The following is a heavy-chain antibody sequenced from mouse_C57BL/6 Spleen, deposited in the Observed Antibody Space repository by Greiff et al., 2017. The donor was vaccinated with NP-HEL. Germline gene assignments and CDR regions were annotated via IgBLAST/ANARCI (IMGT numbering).Heavy chain of an antibody. CDR2: IYPGSGST. Sequence: VQLQESGAELVKPGASVKMSCKASGYTFTSYWITWVKQRPGQGLEWIGDIYPGSGSTNYNEKFKSKATLTVDTSSSTAYMQLSSLTSEDSAVYYCARHYSNYVWYFDVWGTGTTVTVSS. J-gene: IGHJ1*03. V-gene: IGHV1-55*01. D-gene: IGHD2-5*01. CDR1: GYTFTSYW. CDR3: ARHYSNYVWYFDV.